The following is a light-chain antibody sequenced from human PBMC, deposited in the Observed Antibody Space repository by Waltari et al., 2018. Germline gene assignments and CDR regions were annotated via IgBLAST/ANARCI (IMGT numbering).Light chain of an antibody. CDR1: QSVDRR. Sequence: EIVLTQSPATLSFSPGQRATLSCRASQSVDRRLTWYQQKPGQPPKLLIYDVSNRATDIPARFRGSGSGTDFTLTISDLKSEDFATYYCQHRSDWPPMYTFGQGTKLQIK. CDR2: DVS. CDR3: QHRSDWPPMYT. V-gene: IGKV3-11*01. J-gene: IGKJ2*01.